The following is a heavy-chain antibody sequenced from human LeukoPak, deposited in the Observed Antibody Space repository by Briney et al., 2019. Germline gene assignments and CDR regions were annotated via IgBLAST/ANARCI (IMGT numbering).Heavy chain of an antibody. CDR2: ISGSGGST. CDR3: VRSPLGYCSGGSCYKGGFDY. D-gene: IGHD2-15*01. V-gene: IGHV3-23*01. CDR1: GFTFSSYA. J-gene: IGHJ4*02. Sequence: GGSMRLSCAASGFTFSSYAMSWVRQAPGKGLEWVSAISGSGGSTYYADSVKGRFTISRDNSKSTLYLQMNSLRADDTAVYYCVRSPLGYCSGGSCYKGGFDYWGQGTLVTVSS.